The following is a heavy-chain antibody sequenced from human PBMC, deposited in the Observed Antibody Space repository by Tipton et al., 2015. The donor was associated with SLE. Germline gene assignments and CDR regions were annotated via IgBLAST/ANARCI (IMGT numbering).Heavy chain of an antibody. V-gene: IGHV3-48*03. CDR1: GFTFSSYE. CDR3: ARDPYYYYYMDV. J-gene: IGHJ6*03. Sequence: GSLRLSCAASGFTFSSYEMNWVRQAPGKGLEWVSYISSSGSTIYYADSVKGRFTISRDNAKNSLYLQMNSLRAEDTAVYYCARDPYYYYYMDVWGKGTTVTVSS. CDR2: ISSSGSTI.